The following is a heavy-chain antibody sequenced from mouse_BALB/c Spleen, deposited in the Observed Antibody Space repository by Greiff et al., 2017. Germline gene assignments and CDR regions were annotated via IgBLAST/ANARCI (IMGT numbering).Heavy chain of an antibody. D-gene: IGHD2-10*02. CDR3: ARGYGNYPAWFAY. CDR1: GYTFTSYV. J-gene: IGHJ3*01. CDR2: INPYNDGT. V-gene: IGHV1-14*01. Sequence: EVQLQQSGPELVKPGASVKMSCKASGYTFTSYVMHWVKQKPGQGLEWIGYINPYNDGTKYNEKFKGKATLTSDKSSSTAYMELSSLTSEDSAVYYCARGYGNYPAWFAYWGQGTLVTVSA.